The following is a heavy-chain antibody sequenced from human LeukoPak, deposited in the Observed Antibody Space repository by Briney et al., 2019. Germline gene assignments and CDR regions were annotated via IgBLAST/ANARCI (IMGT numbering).Heavy chain of an antibody. CDR1: GYTFTGYY. D-gene: IGHD3-22*01. Sequence: ASVKASCKASGYTFTGYYMHWVRQAPGQGLEWMGRINPNSGGTNYAQKFQGRVTMTRDTSISTAYMELSRLRSDDTAVYYCARDLDEGTYYYDSSGYFPGYWGQGTLVTVSS. J-gene: IGHJ4*02. CDR2: INPNSGGT. V-gene: IGHV1-2*06. CDR3: ARDLDEGTYYYDSSGYFPGY.